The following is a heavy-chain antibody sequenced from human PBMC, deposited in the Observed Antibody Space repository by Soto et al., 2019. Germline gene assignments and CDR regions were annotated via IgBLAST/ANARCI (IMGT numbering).Heavy chain of an antibody. Sequence: QVQLQESGPGLVKPSETLSLTCTVSGDSISGYDWSWIRQPQGTGLEWVGYAYYTGSTDYHTSLKFPVTMSVDTSKNKFALELTSVTAEDTAVYYGARNQAGTAFGLPNHFYSMDVWGKGTTVTVSS. CDR3: ARNQAGTAFGLPNHFYSMDV. J-gene: IGHJ6*03. V-gene: IGHV4-59*01. CDR1: GDSISGYD. CDR2: AYYTGST. D-gene: IGHD3-3*01.